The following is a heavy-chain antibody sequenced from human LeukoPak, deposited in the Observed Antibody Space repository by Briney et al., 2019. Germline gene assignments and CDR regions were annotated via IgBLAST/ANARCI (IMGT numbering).Heavy chain of an antibody. J-gene: IGHJ4*02. CDR1: GFTFGDYA. Sequence: GGSLRLSCTASGFTFGDYAMSWVRQAPGKGLEWVGFIRSKAYGGTTEYAASVKGRFTISRDDSKSIAYLQMNSLKTEDTAVYYCTRGRTTVTPFDYWGQGTLVTVSS. CDR3: TRGRTTVTPFDY. V-gene: IGHV3-49*04. CDR2: IRSKAYGGTT. D-gene: IGHD4-17*01.